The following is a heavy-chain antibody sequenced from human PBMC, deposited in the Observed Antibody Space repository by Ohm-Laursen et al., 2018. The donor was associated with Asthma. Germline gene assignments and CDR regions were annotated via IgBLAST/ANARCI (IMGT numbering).Heavy chain of an antibody. CDR1: GYTFTSYG. Sequence: GASVKVSCKASGYTFTSYGISWVRQAPGQGLEWMGWISAYNGNTNYAQKLQGRVTMTTDTSTSTAYMELRSLRSDDTAVYYCARAYYYDSRNDAFDIWGQGTMVTVSS. D-gene: IGHD3-22*01. V-gene: IGHV1-18*04. CDR2: ISAYNGNT. J-gene: IGHJ3*02. CDR3: ARAYYYDSRNDAFDI.